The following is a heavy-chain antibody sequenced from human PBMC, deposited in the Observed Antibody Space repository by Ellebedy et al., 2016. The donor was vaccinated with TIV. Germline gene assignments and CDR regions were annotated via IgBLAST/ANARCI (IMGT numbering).Heavy chain of an antibody. V-gene: IGHV3-48*01. CDR3: ANRVGSYGHFDI. D-gene: IGHD1-26*01. Sequence: GGSLRLSCAASGFTFSSYSMNWVRQAPGKGLEWVSYISSSSSTIYYADSVKGRFTISRDNAKNSLYLQMNSLRAEDTALYYCANRVGSYGHFDIWGQGTMVTVSS. CDR2: ISSSSSTI. J-gene: IGHJ3*02. CDR1: GFTFSSYS.